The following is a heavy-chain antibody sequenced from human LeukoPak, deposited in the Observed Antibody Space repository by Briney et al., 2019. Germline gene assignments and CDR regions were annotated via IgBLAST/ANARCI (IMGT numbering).Heavy chain of an antibody. J-gene: IGHJ4*02. CDR2: ISAYNGDT. Sequence: GASVKVSCKASGYTFTSYAMDWVRQAPGQGLEWMGWISAYNGDTNFAQQFEGRVAMTTDSSTSTAYMELRSLRSDDTAVYYCAKGRGSQYSGLLHLDYWGQGTLVTVSS. V-gene: IGHV1-18*01. D-gene: IGHD5-12*01. CDR1: GYTFTSYA. CDR3: AKGRGSQYSGLLHLDY.